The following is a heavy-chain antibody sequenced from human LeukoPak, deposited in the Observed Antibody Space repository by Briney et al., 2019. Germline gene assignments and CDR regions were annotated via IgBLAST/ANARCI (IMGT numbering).Heavy chain of an antibody. Sequence: SETLSLTCTVSGGSIRSSSYYWGWIRQPPGKGLEWIGSIYYSGSTYYNPSLKSRVTISVDTSKNQFSLKLSSVAAADTAVYYCATGSTSGYDAFDIWGQGTMVTVSS. CDR1: GGSIRSSSYY. CDR2: IYYSGST. CDR3: ATGSTSGYDAFDI. J-gene: IGHJ3*02. V-gene: IGHV4-39*07. D-gene: IGHD3-3*01.